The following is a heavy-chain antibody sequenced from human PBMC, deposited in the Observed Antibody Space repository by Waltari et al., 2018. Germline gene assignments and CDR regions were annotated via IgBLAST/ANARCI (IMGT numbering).Heavy chain of an antibody. CDR1: GGTFSSYA. J-gene: IGHJ6*03. V-gene: IGHV1-69*10. Sequence: QVQLVQSGAEVKKPGSSVKVSCKASGGTFSSYAISWVRQAPGQGLEWMGGIIPILGIANYAQKFQGRVTITADKSTSTAYMELSSLRSEDTAVYYCARALFRGWELLYYYYYMDVWGKGTTVTVSS. CDR2: IIPILGIA. D-gene: IGHD1-26*01. CDR3: ARALFRGWELLYYYYYMDV.